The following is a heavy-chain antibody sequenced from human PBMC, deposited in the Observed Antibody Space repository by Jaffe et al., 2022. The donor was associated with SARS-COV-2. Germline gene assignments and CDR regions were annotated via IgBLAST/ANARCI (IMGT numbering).Heavy chain of an antibody. Sequence: EVQLVESGGGLVKPGGSLRLSCAASGFSFSDAWMSWVRQAPGKGLEWLGRIRSETDGGTADYAAPVKGRFTISRDDSRHTLYLQMNSLKTEDTAVYYCTSEDIVWGQGTLVTVSS. D-gene: IGHD2-15*01. CDR3: TSEDIV. CDR2: IRSETDGGTA. J-gene: IGHJ4*02. V-gene: IGHV3-15*01. CDR1: GFSFSDAW.